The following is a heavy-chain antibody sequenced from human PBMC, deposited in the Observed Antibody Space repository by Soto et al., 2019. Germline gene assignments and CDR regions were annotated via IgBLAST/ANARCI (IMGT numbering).Heavy chain of an antibody. CDR1: GGSISSYY. J-gene: IGHJ5*02. CDR2: IYYSGST. Sequence: QVQLQESGPGLVKPSETLSLTCTVSGGSISSYYWSWIRQPPGKGLEWIGYIYYSGSTNYNPSLKSRVTISVDTSKNQFSLKLSSVTAADTAVYYCARDSAVAGKGRNWFDPWGQGTLVTVSS. D-gene: IGHD6-19*01. V-gene: IGHV4-59*01. CDR3: ARDSAVAGKGRNWFDP.